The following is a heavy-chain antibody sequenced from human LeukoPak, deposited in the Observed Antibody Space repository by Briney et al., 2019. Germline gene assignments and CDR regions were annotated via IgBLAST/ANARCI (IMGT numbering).Heavy chain of an antibody. CDR1: GFTFTSYG. V-gene: IGHV3-30*18. CDR2: ISYDGSNK. D-gene: IGHD3-22*01. J-gene: IGHJ5*02. Sequence: TGGSLRLSCAASGFTFTSYGMHWVRQAPGKGLEWVAVISYDGSNKYYADSVKGRFTISRDNSKNTLYLQMNSLRAEDTAVYYCAKDRTENYYDSSGYYGDNWFDPWGQGTLVTVSS. CDR3: AKDRTENYYDSSGYYGDNWFDP.